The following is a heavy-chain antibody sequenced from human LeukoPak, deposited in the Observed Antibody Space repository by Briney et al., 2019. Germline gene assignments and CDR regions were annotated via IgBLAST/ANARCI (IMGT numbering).Heavy chain of an antibody. CDR3: ARGHVPDVDRHRDY. CDR1: GFTFSSHW. CDR2: TISDGSST. J-gene: IGHJ4*01. V-gene: IGHV3-74*01. Sequence: PGGSLRLSCAASGFTFSSHWMHWVRQAPGKGLVWVSRTISDGSSTSYADSVKVRFTISRYNARNTLHLHLNSLSAEDKAVSYCARGHVPDVDRHRDYRGQRILVTASS. D-gene: IGHD1-14*01.